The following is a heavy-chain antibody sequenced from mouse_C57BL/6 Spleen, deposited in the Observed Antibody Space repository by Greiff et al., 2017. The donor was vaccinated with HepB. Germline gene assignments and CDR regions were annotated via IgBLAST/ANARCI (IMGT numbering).Heavy chain of an antibody. D-gene: IGHD2-2*01. Sequence: EVMLVESGGGLVKPGGSLKLSCAASGFTFSSYTMSWVRQTPEKRLEWVATISGGGGNTYYPDSVKGRFTISRDNAKNTLYLHMGSLRSEDTALYYCARHGEGWLQAWFAYWGQGTLVTVSA. CDR1: GFTFSSYT. CDR2: ISGGGGNT. CDR3: ARHGEGWLQAWFAY. V-gene: IGHV5-9*01. J-gene: IGHJ3*01.